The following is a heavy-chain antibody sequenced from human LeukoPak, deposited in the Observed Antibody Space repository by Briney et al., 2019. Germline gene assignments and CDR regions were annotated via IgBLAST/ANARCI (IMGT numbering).Heavy chain of an antibody. V-gene: IGHV4-61*01. CDR2: IYYSGST. CDR3: ARDPLGAPRGPPH. J-gene: IGHJ4*02. CDR1: GVSVSSGSYY. Sequence: SETLSLTCTVSGVSVSSGSYYWSWIRQPPGKGLEWIGYIYYSGSTNYNPSLKSRVTISVDTSKNQFSLKLSSVTAADTAVYYCARDPLGAPRGPPHWGQGTLVTVSS. D-gene: IGHD1-26*01.